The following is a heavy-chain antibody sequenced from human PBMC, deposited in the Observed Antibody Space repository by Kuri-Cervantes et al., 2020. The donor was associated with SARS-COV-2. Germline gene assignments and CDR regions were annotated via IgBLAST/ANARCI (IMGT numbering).Heavy chain of an antibody. Sequence: GGSLRLSCKASGGTFSSYTISWVRQAPGQGLEWMGWISAYNGNTNYAQKLQGRVTMTTDTSTSTAYMELRSLRSEDTAVYYCALGYWGSGYPRCYYYMDVWGKGTTVTVSS. CDR1: GGTFSSYT. CDR3: ALGYWGSGYPRCYYYMDV. V-gene: IGHV1-18*01. CDR2: ISAYNGNT. D-gene: IGHD3-22*01. J-gene: IGHJ6*03.